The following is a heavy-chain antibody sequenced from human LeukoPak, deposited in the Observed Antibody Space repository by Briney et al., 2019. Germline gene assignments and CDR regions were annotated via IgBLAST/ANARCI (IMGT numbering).Heavy chain of an antibody. CDR3: ASRRAYHVYAY. Sequence: SETLSLTCAVSGYSISSDYYWGWIRQPPGRGLEWIGSIYYTGNTYYNPSLKSRVTISVDTSKNQFSLKLSSVTAADTAVYYCASRRAYHVYAYWGQGTLVTVSS. V-gene: IGHV4-38-2*01. CDR1: GYSISSDYY. J-gene: IGHJ4*02. CDR2: IYYTGNT. D-gene: IGHD5/OR15-5a*01.